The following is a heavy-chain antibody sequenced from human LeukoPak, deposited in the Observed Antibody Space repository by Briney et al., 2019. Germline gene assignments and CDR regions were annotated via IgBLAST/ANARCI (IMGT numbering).Heavy chain of an antibody. Sequence: SETLSLTCTVSGGSISCYYWSWIRQPAGKGLEWIGRIYTSGSTNYNPSLKSRVTMSVDTSKNQFSLKLSSVTAADTAVYYCARTPVRILTGYYTDYYYGMDVWGQGTTVTVSS. CDR3: ARTPVRILTGYYTDYYYGMDV. V-gene: IGHV4-4*07. CDR1: GGSISCYY. D-gene: IGHD3-9*01. J-gene: IGHJ6*02. CDR2: IYTSGST.